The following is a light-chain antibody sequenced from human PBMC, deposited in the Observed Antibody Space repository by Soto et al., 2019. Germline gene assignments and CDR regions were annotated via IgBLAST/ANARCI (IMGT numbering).Light chain of an antibody. CDR3: QQGNLFPLT. Sequence: QMTQSPSSVSASVGDIVTISCRASQRIDNWLAWYQQKPGEAPRLLIYATSNSQRGVPSRFSGSGSGTDFTLTIVSLQPEEFATYYCQQGNLFPLTFGGGTKVHIK. V-gene: IGKV1-12*01. CDR2: ATS. CDR1: QRIDNW. J-gene: IGKJ4*01.